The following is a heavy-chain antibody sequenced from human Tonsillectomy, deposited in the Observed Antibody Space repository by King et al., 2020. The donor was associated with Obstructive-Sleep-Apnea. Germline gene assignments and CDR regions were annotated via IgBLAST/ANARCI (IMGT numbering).Heavy chain of an antibody. CDR3: VKDREKWELRYFDC. CDR2: ISDSGRRST. CDR1: GFTFSSYG. Sequence: VQLVESGGGLVQPGGSLRLSCAGSGFTFSSYGMSWVRQAPGKGLEWVSSISDSGRRSTYYAESVMGRFTISRDNSKNTLYLQMDNLRAEDTAVYYCVKDREKWELRYFDCWGQGTQVTVSP. D-gene: IGHD1-26*01. V-gene: IGHV3-23*04. J-gene: IGHJ4*02.